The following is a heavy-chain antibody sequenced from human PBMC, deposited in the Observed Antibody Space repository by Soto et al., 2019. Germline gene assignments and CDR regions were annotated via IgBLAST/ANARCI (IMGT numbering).Heavy chain of an antibody. CDR3: ARFMGVYCSSTSCYGGPFDY. V-gene: IGHV4-30-2*01. CDR1: GGSISSGGYS. Sequence: SETLSLTCAVSGGSISSGGYSWSWIRQPPGKGLEWIGYIHHSGSTYYNPSLKSRVTISVDRSKNQFSLKLSSVTAADTAVYYCARFMGVYCSSTSCYGGPFDYWGQGTLVTVSS. CDR2: IHHSGST. D-gene: IGHD2-2*01. J-gene: IGHJ4*02.